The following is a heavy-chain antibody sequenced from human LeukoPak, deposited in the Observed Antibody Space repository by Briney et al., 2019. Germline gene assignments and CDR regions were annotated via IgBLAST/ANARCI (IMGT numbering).Heavy chain of an antibody. CDR3: ARDRPPITMVRGVIRPYFDY. CDR1: GGSFSGYY. CDR2: INHSGST. D-gene: IGHD3-10*01. Sequence: SETLSLTCAVYGGSFSGYYWSWIRQPPGKGPEWIGEINHSGSTNYNPSLKSRVTISVDTSKNQFSLKLSSVTAADTAVYYCARDRPPITMVRGVIRPYFDYWGQGTLVTVSS. V-gene: IGHV4-34*01. J-gene: IGHJ4*02.